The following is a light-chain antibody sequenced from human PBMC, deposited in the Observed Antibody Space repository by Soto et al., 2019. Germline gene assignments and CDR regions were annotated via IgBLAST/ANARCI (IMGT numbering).Light chain of an antibody. CDR3: SSYTSSSTPYV. CDR1: SSDVGGHNY. V-gene: IGLV2-14*01. Sequence: QSVLTQPASVSGSPGQSITISCTGTSSDVGGHNYVSWYQQHPGKAPKLMIYDVSNRPSGVSNRFSGSKSANTASLTISGLQAEDEADYYCSSYTSSSTPYVFGTGTKLTVL. CDR2: DVS. J-gene: IGLJ1*01.